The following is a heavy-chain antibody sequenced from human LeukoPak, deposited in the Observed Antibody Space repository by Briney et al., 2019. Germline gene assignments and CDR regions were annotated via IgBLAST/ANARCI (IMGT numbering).Heavy chain of an antibody. CDR1: GVSISSGSYY. Sequence: SETLSLTCTVSGVSISSGSYYWTWIRQPAGKGLEWIGEINHVGSTDYNPSLKSRVTISVDTGKNQFSLKLSSVTAADTAVYYCARHRVVRGVIPYWGQGTLVTVSS. CDR3: ARHRVVRGVIPY. CDR2: INHVGST. V-gene: IGHV4-61*10. J-gene: IGHJ4*02. D-gene: IGHD3-10*01.